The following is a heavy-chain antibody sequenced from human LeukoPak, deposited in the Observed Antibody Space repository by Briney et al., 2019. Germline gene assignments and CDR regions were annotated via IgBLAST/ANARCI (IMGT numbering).Heavy chain of an antibody. D-gene: IGHD2-8*01. V-gene: IGHV1-2*06. J-gene: IGHJ4*02. CDR3: ARDLGYCTNGVCHTRFDY. CDR2: INPNSGGT. CDR1: GYTFTGYY. Sequence: ASVKVSCKASGYTFTGYYMHWVRQAPGQGLEWMGRINPNSGGTNYAQKFQGRVTMTRDTSISTAYMELSRLRSDDTAVYYCARDLGYCTNGVCHTRFDYWGQGTLVTVSS.